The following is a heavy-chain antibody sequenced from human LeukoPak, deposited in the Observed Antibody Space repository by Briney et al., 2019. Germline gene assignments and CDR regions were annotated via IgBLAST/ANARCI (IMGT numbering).Heavy chain of an antibody. CDR2: ISAYNGNT. CDR3: ARDIAIAVAGDFDY. D-gene: IGHD6-19*01. J-gene: IGHJ4*02. Sequence: ASVKVSCKASGYTFTSYGISWVRQAPGQGLEWMGWISAYNGNTNYAQKLQGRVTMTTDTSTSTAYMELRSLRSDDTAVHYCARDIAIAVAGDFDYWGQGTLVTVSS. V-gene: IGHV1-18*01. CDR1: GYTFTSYG.